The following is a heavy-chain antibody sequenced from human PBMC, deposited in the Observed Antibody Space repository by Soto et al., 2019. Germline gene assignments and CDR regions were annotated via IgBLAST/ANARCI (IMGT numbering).Heavy chain of an antibody. CDR2: IDSGGST. Sequence: EVQLVESGGGLVQPGGSLRLSCAASGFTVSTKYMSWVRQAPGKGLEWVSVIDSGGSTFDADSVRGRSAISRDNSKNTVGLQMISLRAEDTAVYYCARDPWAADYWGQGTLVTVSS. CDR3: ARDPWAADY. CDR1: GFTVSTKY. V-gene: IGHV3-66*01. D-gene: IGHD3-16*01. J-gene: IGHJ4*02.